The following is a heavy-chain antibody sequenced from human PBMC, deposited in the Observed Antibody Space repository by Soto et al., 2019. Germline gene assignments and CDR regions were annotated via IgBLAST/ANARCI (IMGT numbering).Heavy chain of an antibody. J-gene: IGHJ6*04. Sequence: ASVKVSCKASGYTFTGYYMHWVRQAPGQGLEWMGWINPNSGGTNYAQKFQGRVTMTRDTSISTAYMELSRLRSDDTAVYYCARQNSYLRLGDIYGMDVWGKGTTVTVSS. D-gene: IGHD3-16*01. CDR2: INPNSGGT. CDR3: ARQNSYLRLGDIYGMDV. CDR1: GYTFTGYY. V-gene: IGHV1-2*02.